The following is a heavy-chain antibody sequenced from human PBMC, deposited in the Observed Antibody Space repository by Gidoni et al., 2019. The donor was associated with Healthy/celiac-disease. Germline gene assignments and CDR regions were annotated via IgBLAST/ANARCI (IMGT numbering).Heavy chain of an antibody. CDR3: ASGNWNSPLGFYGMDV. CDR2: IIPIFGTT. J-gene: IGHJ6*02. V-gene: IGHV1-69*06. D-gene: IGHD1-7*01. CDR1: GGTFSSYA. Sequence: QVQLVQSGAEVNNPGSSVKVSCKASGGTFSSYAISWVRQAPGQGLEWMGGIIPIFGTTNYAQKFQGRVTITADKSTSTAYMELSSLRSEDTAFYFCASGNWNSPLGFYGMDVWGQGTTVTVSS.